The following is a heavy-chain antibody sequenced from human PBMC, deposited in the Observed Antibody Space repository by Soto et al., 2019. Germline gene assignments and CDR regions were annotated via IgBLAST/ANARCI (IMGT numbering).Heavy chain of an antibody. CDR2: IYYSGST. D-gene: IGHD2-8*01. Sequence: ASETLSLTCTVSGGSVSSGSYYWSWIRQPPGKGLEWIGYIYYSGSTNYNPSLKSRVTISVDTSKNQFSLKLSSVTAADTAVYYCAREGVVSWFDPWGQGTLVTVSA. V-gene: IGHV4-61*01. CDR3: AREGVVSWFDP. CDR1: GGSVSSGSYY. J-gene: IGHJ5*02.